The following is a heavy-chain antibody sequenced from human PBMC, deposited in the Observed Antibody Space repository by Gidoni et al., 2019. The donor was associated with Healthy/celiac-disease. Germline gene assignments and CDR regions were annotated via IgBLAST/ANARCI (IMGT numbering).Heavy chain of an antibody. CDR2: ISYDGSNK. V-gene: IGHV3-30-3*01. CDR3: ARDRGYDSSGYYYRPPDY. D-gene: IGHD3-22*01. CDR1: GFTFSSYA. J-gene: IGHJ4*02. Sequence: QVQLVESGGGVVQPGRSLRLSCAASGFTFSSYAMHWVRQAPGKGLEWVAVISYDGSNKYYADSVKGRFTISRDNSKNTLYLQMNSLRAEDTAVYYCARDRGYDSSGYYYRPPDYWGQGTLVTVSS.